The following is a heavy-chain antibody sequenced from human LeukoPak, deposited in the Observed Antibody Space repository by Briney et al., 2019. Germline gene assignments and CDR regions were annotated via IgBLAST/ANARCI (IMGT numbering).Heavy chain of an antibody. Sequence: PGGSLRLSCAASGFTVSSNYMSWVRQAPGKGLEWVSVIYSGGSTYYADSVKGRFTISRDNSKNTLYLQMNGLRAEDTAVYYCARDLATGVYYYYYGMDVWGQGTTVTVSS. J-gene: IGHJ6*02. CDR3: ARDLATGVYYYYYGMDV. CDR2: IYSGGST. CDR1: GFTVSSNY. V-gene: IGHV3-66*01. D-gene: IGHD5-24*01.